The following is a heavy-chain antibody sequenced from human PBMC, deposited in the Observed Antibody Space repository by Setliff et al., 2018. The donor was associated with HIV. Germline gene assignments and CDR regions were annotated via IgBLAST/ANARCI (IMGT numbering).Heavy chain of an antibody. V-gene: IGHV4-59*11. CDR1: GSSISGHF. J-gene: IGHJ3*02. D-gene: IGHD6-6*01. Sequence: ETLFLTCTVSGSSISGHFWTWIRQPPGKGLEWIGYIYTTGSTNYNPSLTSRVTISVDTSKNKFSLKMRSVTAADTAVYYCARVPPEYSSSSQAFDIWGQGTKVTVS. CDR3: ARVPPEYSSSSQAFDI. CDR2: IYTTGST.